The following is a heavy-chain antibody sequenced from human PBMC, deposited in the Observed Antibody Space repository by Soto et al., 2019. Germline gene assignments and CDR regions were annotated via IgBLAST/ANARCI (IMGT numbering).Heavy chain of an antibody. D-gene: IGHD3-22*01. J-gene: IGHJ4*02. CDR2: IWHDGGAK. Sequence: QVQLVESGEGVVQPGRSLRLSCTASGFTLSDYGMHWVRQAPGKGLEWVAVIWHDGGAKYYAESVTGRITISRDNSKNTVHLQMDSLGAEDTALYYCARDPGRDSPIDYWGQGTLVTVSS. CDR3: ARDPGRDSPIDY. V-gene: IGHV3-33*01. CDR1: GFTLSDYG.